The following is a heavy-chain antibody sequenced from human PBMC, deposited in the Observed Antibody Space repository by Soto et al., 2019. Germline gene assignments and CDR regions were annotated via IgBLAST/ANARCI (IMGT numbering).Heavy chain of an antibody. CDR2: MFYTGTT. CDR3: ARVVRFCSSPSCRGRNWFDP. CDR1: GGSIIIGDYY. D-gene: IGHD2-2*01. J-gene: IGHJ5*02. Sequence: SETLSLTCSVSGGSIIIGDYYWSWIRQPPWKGLEWIGYMFYTGTTYYNPSLKSRVAISVDTSKNQFSLKLRSVTAADTAVYHCARVVRFCSSPSCRGRNWFDPWGQGTLVTVSS. V-gene: IGHV4-30-4*01.